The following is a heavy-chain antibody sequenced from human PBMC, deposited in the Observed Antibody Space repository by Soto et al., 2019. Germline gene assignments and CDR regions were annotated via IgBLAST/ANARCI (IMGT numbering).Heavy chain of an antibody. CDR3: ARSPSSGWYYFDY. D-gene: IGHD6-19*01. J-gene: IGHJ4*02. V-gene: IGHV3-74*01. Sequence: GGSLRLSCAASDFTFSNYWMYWVRQAPGKGLVWVSRIKNDGSSTSYADSVEGRFTISRDNAKNTLYLQMNSLRGEDTAVYYCARSPSSGWYYFDYGGQGALVTVSS. CDR2: IKNDGSST. CDR1: DFTFSNYW.